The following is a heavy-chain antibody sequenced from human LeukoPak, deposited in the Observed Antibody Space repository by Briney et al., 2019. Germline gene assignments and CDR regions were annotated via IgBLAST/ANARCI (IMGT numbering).Heavy chain of an antibody. CDR1: GGSISSSSYY. CDR3: ARVKDLTYQPLLYFDY. J-gene: IGHJ4*02. V-gene: IGHV4-39*07. CDR2: IYYSGST. Sequence: SETLSLTCTVSGGSISSSSYYWGWIRQPPGKGLEWIGSIYYSGSTYYNPSLKSRVTISVDTSKNQFSLKLSSVTAADTAVYYCARVKDLTYQPLLYFDYWGQGTLVTVSS. D-gene: IGHD2-2*01.